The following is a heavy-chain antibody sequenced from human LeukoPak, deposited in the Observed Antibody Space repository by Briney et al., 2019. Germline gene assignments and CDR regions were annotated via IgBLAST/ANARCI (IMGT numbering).Heavy chain of an antibody. V-gene: IGHV3-11*01. CDR3: ASRTQYCSGGSCSDY. CDR2: ISSSGSTI. CDR1: GFTFSDYY. J-gene: IGHJ4*02. D-gene: IGHD2-15*01. Sequence: PGGSLRLSCAPSGFTFSDYYMSSIRQAPGKGLGWVSYISSSGSTIYYADSAKGRFTISRDNAKNSLYLQMNSLRAEDTAVYYCASRTQYCSGGSCSDYWGQGTLVTVSS.